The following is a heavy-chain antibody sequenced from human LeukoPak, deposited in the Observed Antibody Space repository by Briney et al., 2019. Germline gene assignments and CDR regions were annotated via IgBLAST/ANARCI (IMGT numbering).Heavy chain of an antibody. Sequence: GGSLRLSCAASGFTFSSYAMHWVRQAPGKGLEWVAVISYDGSNKYYADSVKGRFTISRDNSKNTLYLQMNSLRAEDTAVYYCAKAWRSSSSENIDYWGQGTLVTVSS. CDR3: AKAWRSSSSENIDY. D-gene: IGHD6-6*01. CDR1: GFTFSSYA. V-gene: IGHV3-30-3*01. CDR2: ISYDGSNK. J-gene: IGHJ4*02.